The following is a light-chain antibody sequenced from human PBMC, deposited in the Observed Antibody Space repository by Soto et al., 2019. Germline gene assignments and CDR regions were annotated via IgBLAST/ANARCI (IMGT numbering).Light chain of an antibody. CDR2: GAS. Sequence: EIVLTQSPGTLSLSPGXRATLSCRASQSVSSNYLAWYQQKPGQAPRLLIYGASSRATGIPDRFSGSGSGTDFTLTIRRLEPEDFAVYYCQQYGSSYPWTFCQGTKADIK. J-gene: IGKJ1*01. CDR1: QSVSSNY. V-gene: IGKV3-20*01. CDR3: QQYGSSYPWT.